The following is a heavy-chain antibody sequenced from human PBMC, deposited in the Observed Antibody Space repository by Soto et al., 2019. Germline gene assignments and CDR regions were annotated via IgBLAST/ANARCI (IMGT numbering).Heavy chain of an antibody. CDR3: ARDFSDSRVRVGDGYNVYWYFDL. CDR2: ISYDGSNK. V-gene: IGHV3-30*03. D-gene: IGHD1-26*01. Sequence: QVQLVESGGGVVQPGRSLRLSCAASGFTFSSYGMHWVRQAPGKGLEWVAVISYDGSNKYYADSVKGRFTISRDNSKNTLYLQMNSLRAEDTAVYYCARDFSDSRVRVGDGYNVYWYFDLWGRGTLVTVSS. CDR1: GFTFSSYG. J-gene: IGHJ2*01.